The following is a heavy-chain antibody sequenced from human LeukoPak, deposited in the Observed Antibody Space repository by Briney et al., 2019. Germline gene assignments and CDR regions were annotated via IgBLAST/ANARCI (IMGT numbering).Heavy chain of an antibody. Sequence: SQTLSLNCAISGDSVSSNSAAWNWIRQSPSRGLEWLGRTYYRSKWYNDYAVSVKSRITINPDTSKNQFSLQLNSVTPEDTAVYYCARSPGIQLWAYYYYGMDVWGQGTTVTVSS. CDR3: ARSPGIQLWAYYYYGMDV. CDR2: TYYRSKWYN. J-gene: IGHJ6*02. CDR1: GDSVSSNSAA. V-gene: IGHV6-1*01. D-gene: IGHD5-18*01.